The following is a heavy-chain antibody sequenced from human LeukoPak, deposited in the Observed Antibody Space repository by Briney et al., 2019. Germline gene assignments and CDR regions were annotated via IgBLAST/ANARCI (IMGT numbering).Heavy chain of an antibody. CDR3: ARESDGYNWRGLYYFDY. CDR2: INPNSGGT. CDR1: GYTFTGYY. Sequence: APVKVSCKASGYTFTGYYMHWVRQAPGQGLEWMGWINPNSGGTNYAQKFQGRVTMTRDASISTAYMELSRLRSDDTAVYYCARESDGYNWRGLYYFDYWGQGTLVTVSS. J-gene: IGHJ4*02. V-gene: IGHV1-2*02. D-gene: IGHD5-24*01.